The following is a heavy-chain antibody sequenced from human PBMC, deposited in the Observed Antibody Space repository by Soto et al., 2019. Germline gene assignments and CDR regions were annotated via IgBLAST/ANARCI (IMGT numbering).Heavy chain of an antibody. J-gene: IGHJ6*02. Sequence: EVQLVESGGGLVKPGGSLRLSCAASGFTFSSYSMNWVRQAPGKGLEWVSSISSSSSYIYYADSVKGRFTISRDNAKNSLYLQMNSLRADDTAVYYCAGYCSGGSCYSGYYYYGMDVWGQGTTVTVSS. V-gene: IGHV3-21*01. D-gene: IGHD2-15*01. CDR1: GFTFSSYS. CDR2: ISSSSSYI. CDR3: AGYCSGGSCYSGYYYYGMDV.